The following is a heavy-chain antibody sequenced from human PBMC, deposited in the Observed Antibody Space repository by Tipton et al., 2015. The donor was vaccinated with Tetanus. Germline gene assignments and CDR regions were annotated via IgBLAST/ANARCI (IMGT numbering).Heavy chain of an antibody. V-gene: IGHV4-59*01. D-gene: IGHD3-22*01. CDR3: ACGSGYFDSSYHSPLDF. CDR2: IQYNGIT. CDR1: RGSRSANY. J-gene: IGHJ4*02. Sequence: TLSLTCAVSRGSRSANYWSWIRQSPGKGLEWIGYIQYNGITNYHPSLKSRATISVDSSTNQFSLRLASVTAADTAVYYCACGSGYFDSSYHSPLDFWGRGTLVTVSS.